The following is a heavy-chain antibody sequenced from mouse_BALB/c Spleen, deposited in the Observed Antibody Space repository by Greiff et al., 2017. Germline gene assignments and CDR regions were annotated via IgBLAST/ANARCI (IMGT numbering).Heavy chain of an antibody. Sequence: DVKLVESGGGLVQPGGSLKLSCAASGFTFSSYTMSWVRQTPEKRLEWVAYISNGGGSTYYPDTVKGRFTISRDNAKNTLYLQMSSLKSEDTAMYYCASHYYGYGNAMDYWGQGTSVTVSS. V-gene: IGHV5-12-2*01. CDR1: GFTFSSYT. D-gene: IGHD1-2*01. CDR3: ASHYYGYGNAMDY. J-gene: IGHJ4*01. CDR2: ISNGGGST.